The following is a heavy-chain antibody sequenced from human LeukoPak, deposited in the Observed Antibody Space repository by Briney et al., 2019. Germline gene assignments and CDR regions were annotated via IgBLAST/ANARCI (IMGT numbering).Heavy chain of an antibody. CDR1: GFSFSDYY. CDR3: ARASVYCTSTSCSPDY. J-gene: IGHJ4*02. CDR2: ISSTGSTI. V-gene: IGHV3-11*04. Sequence: GGSLRLSCAASGFSFSDYYMSWIRQAPGQGLEWGSYISSTGSTIYYADSVKGRFTMSRDNAKNSLYLQMNSLRAEDTAVYYCARASVYCTSTSCSPDYWGQGTPVTVSS. D-gene: IGHD2-2*01.